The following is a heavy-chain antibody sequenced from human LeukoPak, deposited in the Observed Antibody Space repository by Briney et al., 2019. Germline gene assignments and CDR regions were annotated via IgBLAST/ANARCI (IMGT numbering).Heavy chain of an antibody. Sequence: PSQTLSLTCAVSGGSISSGGYYWSWIRQPPGKGLEWIGEINHSGSTNYNPSLKSRVTISVDTSKNQFSLKLSSVTAADTAVYYCARRGDFRSYYYWGQGTLVTVSS. CDR1: GGSISSGGYY. J-gene: IGHJ4*02. CDR2: INHSGST. V-gene: IGHV4-30-2*01. D-gene: IGHD3-3*01. CDR3: ARRGDFRSYYY.